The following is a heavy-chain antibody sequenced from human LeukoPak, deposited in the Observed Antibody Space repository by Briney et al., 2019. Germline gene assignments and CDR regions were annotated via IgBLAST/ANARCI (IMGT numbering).Heavy chain of an antibody. CDR2: ISAYNGNT. Sequence: ASVKVSCKASGYTFTSYGISWVRQAPGQGLEWMGWISAYNGNTNYAQKLRGRVTMTTDTSTSTAYMELRSLRSDDTAVYYCAREARFPTRGKYCTNGVCYIDYWGQGTLVTVSS. CDR1: GYTFTSYG. J-gene: IGHJ4*02. CDR3: AREARFPTRGKYCTNGVCYIDY. D-gene: IGHD2-8*01. V-gene: IGHV1-18*01.